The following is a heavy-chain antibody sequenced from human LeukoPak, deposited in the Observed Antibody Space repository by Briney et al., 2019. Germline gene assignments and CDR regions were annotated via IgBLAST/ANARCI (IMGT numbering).Heavy chain of an antibody. CDR1: GFTFSSYA. CDR2: ISGSGGST. D-gene: IGHD3-22*01. J-gene: IGHJ4*02. V-gene: IGHV3-23*01. CDR3: AKHPTYYYDSSGPEIDY. Sequence: GGSLRLSCAASGFTFSSYAMSWVRQAPGKGLEWVSAISGSGGSTYYADSVKGRFTISRDNSKNTLYLQMNSLRAEDTAVYYCAKHPTYYYDSSGPEIDYWGQGTLVTVSS.